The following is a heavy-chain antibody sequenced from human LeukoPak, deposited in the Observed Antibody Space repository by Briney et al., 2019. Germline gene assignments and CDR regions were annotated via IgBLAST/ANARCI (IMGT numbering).Heavy chain of an antibody. Sequence: GGSPRLSCAASGFTFSSYSMNWVRQAPGKGLEWVSSISSSSSYIYYADSVKGRFTISRDNAKNSLYLQMNSLRAEDTAVYYCASGSEAPSYGSGSYPDAFDIWGQGTMVTVSS. CDR1: GFTFSSYS. CDR2: ISSSSSYI. J-gene: IGHJ3*02. D-gene: IGHD3-10*01. CDR3: ASGSEAPSYGSGSYPDAFDI. V-gene: IGHV3-21*01.